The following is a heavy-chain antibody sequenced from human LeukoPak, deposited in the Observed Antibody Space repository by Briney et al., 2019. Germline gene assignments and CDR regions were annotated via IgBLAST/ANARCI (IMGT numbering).Heavy chain of an antibody. V-gene: IGHV3-23*01. Sequence: GGSLRLSCAASGFTFSSYAMTWVRQAPGKGLEWVSTISGSGGSTYYAVSVKGRFTISRDNSKNTLYLQMNSLRVEGTAVYYCAKADFDFWSGYYPGDYWGQGTLVTVSS. CDR3: AKADFDFWSGYYPGDY. D-gene: IGHD3-3*01. J-gene: IGHJ4*02. CDR2: ISGSGGST. CDR1: GFTFSSYA.